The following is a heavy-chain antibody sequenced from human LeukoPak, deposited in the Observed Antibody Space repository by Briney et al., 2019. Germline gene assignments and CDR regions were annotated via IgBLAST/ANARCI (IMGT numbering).Heavy chain of an antibody. CDR2: ISGSGGST. CDR3: AKDSGRTAKSLFDP. D-gene: IGHD2-15*01. J-gene: IGHJ5*02. CDR1: GFTFSSYA. Sequence: GRSLRLSCAASGFTFSSYAMHWVRQAPGKGLEWVSAISGSGGSTYYADSVKGRFTISRDNSKNTLYLQMNSLRAEDTAVYYCAKDSGRTAKSLFDPWGQGTLVTVSS. V-gene: IGHV3-23*01.